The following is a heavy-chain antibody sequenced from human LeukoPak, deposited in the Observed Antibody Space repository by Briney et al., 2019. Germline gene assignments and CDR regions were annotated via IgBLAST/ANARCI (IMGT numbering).Heavy chain of an antibody. V-gene: IGHV2-70*11. Sequence: GPRLLNPTQPLTLSCTFSGFSLSTSPMCVSWIRQPPGNALECLPRIDWDDDKYYSTSLKTTLTISKDTSKNQVVLTMTNMDPVDTATYYCAGIGPSTRGHFDYWGQGTLVTVSS. CDR2: IDWDDDK. D-gene: IGHD2-15*01. J-gene: IGHJ4*02. CDR3: AGIGPSTRGHFDY. CDR1: GFSLSTSPMC.